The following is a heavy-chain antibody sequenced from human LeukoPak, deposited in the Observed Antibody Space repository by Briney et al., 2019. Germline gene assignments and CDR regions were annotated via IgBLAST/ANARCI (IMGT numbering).Heavy chain of an antibody. J-gene: IGHJ5*02. CDR1: GYTFTSYY. Sequence: ASVKVSCKASGYTFTSYYMHWVRQAPGQGLEWMGVINPSGGSTSYAQKFQGRVTMTRDTSTSTVYMELSSLRSEDTAVYYCARERSARCSGGSCYSGANWFDPWGQGTLGTVS. CDR3: ARERSARCSGGSCYSGANWFDP. V-gene: IGHV1-46*01. D-gene: IGHD2-15*01. CDR2: INPSGGST.